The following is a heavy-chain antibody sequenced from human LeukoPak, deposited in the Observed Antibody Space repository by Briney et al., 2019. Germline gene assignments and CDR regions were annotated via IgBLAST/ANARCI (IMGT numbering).Heavy chain of an antibody. J-gene: IGHJ4*02. CDR2: MSPNSGDT. CDR3: ARGPPNWGYDY. D-gene: IGHD7-27*01. CDR1: GYTFTSYA. V-gene: IGHV1-8*02. Sequence: AASVKVSCKASGYTFTSYAMHWVRQAPGQRLEWMGWMSPNSGDTGYAQKFQDRVTMTRNTSISTAYMELSSLRSDDTAVYYCARGPPNWGYDYWGPGTLVTVSS.